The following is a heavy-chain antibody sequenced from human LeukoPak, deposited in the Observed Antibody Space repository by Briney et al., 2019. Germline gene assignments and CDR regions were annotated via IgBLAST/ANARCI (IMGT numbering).Heavy chain of an antibody. Sequence: PGGSLRLACAASGFTFSSYAMSWVRQAPGKGLQWVSGISGTDSGTYYTDSVKGRFTISRDNSKNTVYLQIDRLRAEDTAVYYCAKCMSGSGVCLNFDSWGQGILVTVSS. J-gene: IGHJ4*02. V-gene: IGHV3-23*01. D-gene: IGHD2-21*02. CDR3: AKCMSGSGVCLNFDS. CDR2: ISGTDSGT. CDR1: GFTFSSYA.